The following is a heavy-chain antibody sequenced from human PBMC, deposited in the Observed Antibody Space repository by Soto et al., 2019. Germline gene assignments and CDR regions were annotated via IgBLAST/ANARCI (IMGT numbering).Heavy chain of an antibody. CDR2: VYHSGNT. CDR3: ARIIVLGTFDN. CDR1: GGSISSPNW. D-gene: IGHD1-1*01. Sequence: PSETLSLTCAVSGGSISSPNWWSWVRQPPGKGLEWIGEVYHSGNTKYNPSLRSRVTISVDKSKNQFSLEVRSVTAADTAVYFCARIIVLGTFDNWGQGTLVTVSS. V-gene: IGHV4-4*02. J-gene: IGHJ4*02.